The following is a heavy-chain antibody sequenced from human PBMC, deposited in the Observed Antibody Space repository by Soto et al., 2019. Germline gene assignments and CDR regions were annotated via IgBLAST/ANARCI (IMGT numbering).Heavy chain of an antibody. V-gene: IGHV5-51*01. CDR2: IYPGDSET. D-gene: IGHD1-7*01. CDR3: AKSFTGNYIYFDY. CDR1: AHSFTTSW. J-gene: IGHJ4*01. Sequence: GESLKISCKGSAHSFTTSWIAWVRQMPGKGLEWMGIIYPGDSETRYSPSFQGRVTISADKSITTAYLQWSSLKASDTAMYYCAKSFTGNYIYFDYWGHGTLVTVSS.